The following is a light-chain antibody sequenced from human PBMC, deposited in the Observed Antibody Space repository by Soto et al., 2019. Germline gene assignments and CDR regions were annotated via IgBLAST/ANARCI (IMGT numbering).Light chain of an antibody. CDR3: GSYTTSGSVV. CDR2: RNN. Sequence: QSVLTQPPSASGTPGQRVTISCSGSSSNIGSNYVYWYQQLPGTAPKLLIYRNNQRPSGVPDRFSGSKSGNTASLTISGLQAEDEADYYCGSYTTSGSVVFGGGTKLTVL. J-gene: IGLJ2*01. V-gene: IGLV1-47*01. CDR1: SSNIGSNY.